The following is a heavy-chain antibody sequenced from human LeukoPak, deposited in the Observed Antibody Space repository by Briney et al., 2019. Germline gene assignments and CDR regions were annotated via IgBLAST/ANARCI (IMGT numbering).Heavy chain of an antibody. J-gene: IGHJ6*02. CDR1: GGTFSSYA. CDR3: ARGLYSSSWYGGNYYYGVDV. D-gene: IGHD6-13*01. V-gene: IGHV1-18*01. Sequence: ASVKVSCKASGGTFSSYAISWVRQAPGQGLEWMGWISAYNGNTNYAQKLQGRVTMTTDTSTSTAYMELRSLRSDDTAVYYCARGLYSSSWYGGNYYYGVDVWGQGTTVTVSS. CDR2: ISAYNGNT.